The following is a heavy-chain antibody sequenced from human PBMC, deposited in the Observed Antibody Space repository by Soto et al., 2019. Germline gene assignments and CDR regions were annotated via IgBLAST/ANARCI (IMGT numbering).Heavy chain of an antibody. V-gene: IGHV2-5*02. Sequence: QITLKESGPPLVKPTQTLTLTCTFSGFSLSTSGVGVGWIRQPPGKALEWLALIYWDDDKRYSPSLESRLTITMDTSKNQVVLTMTNMEPVDTATYYCAHSRPPRLLDYWGQGTLVTVSS. CDR2: IYWDDDK. CDR3: AHSRPPRLLDY. J-gene: IGHJ4*02. CDR1: GFSLSTSGVG.